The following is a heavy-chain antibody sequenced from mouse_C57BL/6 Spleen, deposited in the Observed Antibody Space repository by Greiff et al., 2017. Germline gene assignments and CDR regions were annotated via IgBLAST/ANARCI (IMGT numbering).Heavy chain of an antibody. CDR3: ARKDYGSSLVDY. CDR1: GYTFTSYG. CDR2: IYPRSGNT. D-gene: IGHD1-1*01. J-gene: IGHJ2*01. Sequence: QVQLKQSGAELARPGASVKLSCKASGYTFTSYGISWVKQRTGQGLEWIGEIYPRSGNTYYNEKFKGKATLTADKSSSTAYMELRSLTSEDSAVYFCARKDYGSSLVDYWGQGTTLTVSS. V-gene: IGHV1-81*01.